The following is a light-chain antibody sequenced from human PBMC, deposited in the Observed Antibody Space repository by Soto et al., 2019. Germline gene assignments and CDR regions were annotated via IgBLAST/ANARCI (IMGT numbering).Light chain of an antibody. J-gene: IGKJ3*01. CDR1: QSFSSSY. Sequence: EAVLTQSPGTLSLSPGERATLSCRASQSFSSSYLAWYQQKPGQAPRLLLYGASNRATGLPDRFSGSGSGTDFTLTISRLEPEDFAVYFCQYYGSSPGFGPGTKVDIK. V-gene: IGKV3-20*01. CDR2: GAS. CDR3: QYYGSSPG.